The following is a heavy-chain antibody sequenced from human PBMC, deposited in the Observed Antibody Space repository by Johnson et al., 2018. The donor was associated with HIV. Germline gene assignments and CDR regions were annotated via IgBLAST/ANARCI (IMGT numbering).Heavy chain of an antibody. CDR3: ARPLDWKDLSDALDI. CDR2: ISYDGTNK. D-gene: IGHD1-1*01. J-gene: IGHJ3*02. V-gene: IGHV3-30-3*01. Sequence: QVQLVESGGGVVQPGRSLRLSCAASGFTFSSYAMHWVRQAPGKGLEWVAVISYDGTNKYYADSVKGRFTISRDNPKNTVYLQMNSLRADDTAMYYCARPLDWKDLSDALDIWGQGTMVSVSS. CDR1: GFTFSSYA.